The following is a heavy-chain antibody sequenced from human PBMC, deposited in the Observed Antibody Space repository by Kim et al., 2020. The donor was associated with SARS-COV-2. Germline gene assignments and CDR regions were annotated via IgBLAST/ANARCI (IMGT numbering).Heavy chain of an antibody. CDR3: ARHYYGSWCYFR. CDR2: IYYSGST. Sequence: SETLSLTCTVSGGSISSSSYYWGWIRQPPGKGLEWIGSIYYSGSTYYNPSLKSRVTISVDTSKNQFSLKLSSVTAANTAVYYCARHYYGSWCYFRWGQGTLVTVSS. J-gene: IGHJ4*02. V-gene: IGHV4-39*01. CDR1: GGSISSSSYY. D-gene: IGHD3-10*01.